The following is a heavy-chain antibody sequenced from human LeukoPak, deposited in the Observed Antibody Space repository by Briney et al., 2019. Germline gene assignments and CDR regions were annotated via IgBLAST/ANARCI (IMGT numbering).Heavy chain of an antibody. CDR1: GFTLISYS. CDR3: ARVARDYHDSSGYYYFDY. Sequence: GGSLRLSCAASGFTLISYSMNWVRQAPGKRLECVSSVSSSRSYIYYAGSVKGPLTISGDNAKNSMYLKMNSLRAEDTAVYYCARVARDYHDSSGYYYFDYWGQGTLVTVSS. J-gene: IGHJ4*02. CDR2: VSSSRSYI. D-gene: IGHD3-22*01. V-gene: IGHV3-21*01.